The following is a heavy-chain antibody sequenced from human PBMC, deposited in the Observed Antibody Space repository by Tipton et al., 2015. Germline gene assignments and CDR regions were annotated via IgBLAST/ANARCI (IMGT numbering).Heavy chain of an antibody. D-gene: IGHD3-22*01. CDR1: GGSISSSY. CDR3: ARVRSNYYDSSGYFDY. Sequence: TLSLTCTVSGGSISSSYWTWIRQPPGKGLEWIGYIYYSGSTNYNPSLKSRVTISVDTSKNQFSLKLSSVTAADTAVYYCARVRSNYYDSSGYFDYWGQGTLVTVSS. CDR2: IYYSGST. J-gene: IGHJ4*02. V-gene: IGHV4-59*01.